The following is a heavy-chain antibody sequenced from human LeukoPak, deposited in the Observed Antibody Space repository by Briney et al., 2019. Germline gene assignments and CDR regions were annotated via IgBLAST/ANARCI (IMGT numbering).Heavy chain of an antibody. J-gene: IGHJ4*02. CDR3: ALKRYCSSTSCYAPFDY. CDR1: GYTFTSYG. Sequence: PAASVKVSCKASGYTFTSYGISWVRQAPGQGLEWMGWISGYNGNTKYAQKVQGRVTMTTDTSTSTAYMELSSLRSEDTAIYYCALKRYCSSTSCYAPFDYWGQGTLVTVSS. CDR2: ISGYNGNT. D-gene: IGHD2-2*01. V-gene: IGHV1-18*01.